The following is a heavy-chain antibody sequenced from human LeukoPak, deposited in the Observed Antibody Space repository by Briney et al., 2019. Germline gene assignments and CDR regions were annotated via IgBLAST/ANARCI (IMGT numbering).Heavy chain of an antibody. J-gene: IGHJ4*02. Sequence: GRSLRLSCAASGFTFSSYGMHWVRQAPGKGLEWVAVISYDGSNKYYADSVKGRFTISRDNSKNTLYLQMNSLRAEDTAVYCCAKASGYSYGYSLCQWGQGTLVTVSS. D-gene: IGHD5-18*01. CDR1: GFTFSSYG. CDR3: AKASGYSYGYSLCQ. CDR2: ISYDGSNK. V-gene: IGHV3-30*18.